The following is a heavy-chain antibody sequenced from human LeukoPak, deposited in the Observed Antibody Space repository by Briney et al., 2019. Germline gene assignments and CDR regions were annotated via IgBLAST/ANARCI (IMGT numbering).Heavy chain of an antibody. CDR1: GGSFSGYY. V-gene: IGHV4-34*01. Sequence: PSETLSLTCAVYGGSFSGYYWSWIRQPPGKGLEWIGEINHSGSTNHNPSLKSRVTISVDTSKNQFSLKLSSVTAADTAVYYCARAGYGDYYFDYWGQGTLVTVSS. D-gene: IGHD4-17*01. CDR2: INHSGST. CDR3: ARAGYGDYYFDY. J-gene: IGHJ4*02.